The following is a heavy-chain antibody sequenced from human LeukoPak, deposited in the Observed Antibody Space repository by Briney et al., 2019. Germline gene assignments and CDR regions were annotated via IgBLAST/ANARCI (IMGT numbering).Heavy chain of an antibody. CDR3: AGLLGYFYHYMDV. Sequence: SETLSLTCTVSGGSISSSNYYWGWIRQPPGKGLEWIGSIYYSGSTYYNPSLNSRVTISVDTSKNQFSLKLSSATAADTAVYYCAGLLGYFYHYMDVWGKGTTVTVSS. V-gene: IGHV4-39*01. J-gene: IGHJ6*03. CDR1: GGSISSSNYY. CDR2: IYYSGST.